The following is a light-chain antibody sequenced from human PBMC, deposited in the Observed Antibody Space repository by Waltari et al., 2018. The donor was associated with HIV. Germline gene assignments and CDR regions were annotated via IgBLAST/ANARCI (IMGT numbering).Light chain of an antibody. J-gene: IGKJ2*01. V-gene: IGKV3-20*01. CDR1: QSVTSSY. CDR3: QQYGSSSYT. CDR2: GTS. Sequence: EIVLTQSPGTLSLSPGDRATLSCRASQSVTSSYLAWYQQTPGQTPRPLIYGTSNRATGIPDRFSGSGSGTDFTLTISRLDPEDFAVYYCQQYGSSSYTFGQGTKLEIK.